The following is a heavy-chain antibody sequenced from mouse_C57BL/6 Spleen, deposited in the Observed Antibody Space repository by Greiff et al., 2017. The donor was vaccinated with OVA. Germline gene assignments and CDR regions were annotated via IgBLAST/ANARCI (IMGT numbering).Heavy chain of an antibody. CDR2: IYWDDDK. D-gene: IGHD1-1*01. CDR3: ARGHYYGSSYPFAY. CDR1: GFSLSTSGMG. Sequence: QVTLKESGPGILQSSQTLSLTCSFSGFSLSTSGMGVSWIRQPSGKGLEWLAHIYWDDDKRYNPSLKSRLTISKDTSRNQVFLKITSVDTADTATYYCARGHYYGSSYPFAYWGQGTLVTVSA. J-gene: IGHJ3*01. V-gene: IGHV8-12*01.